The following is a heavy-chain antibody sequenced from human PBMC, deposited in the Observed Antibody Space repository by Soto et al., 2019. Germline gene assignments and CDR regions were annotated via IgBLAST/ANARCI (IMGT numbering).Heavy chain of an antibody. CDR3: ARVDYDYGHYSIYY. D-gene: IGHD4-17*01. CDR1: GFTFSSYS. CDR2: ISSSSSYI. V-gene: IGHV3-21*01. Sequence: EVQLVESGGGLVKPGGSLRLSCAASGFTFSSYSMNWVRQAPGKGLEWVSSISSSSSYIYYADSVKGRFTTSRDNAKNSLYLQRNSLRATDTAVSYCARVDYDYGHYSIYYWGQGTLVTVSS. J-gene: IGHJ4*02.